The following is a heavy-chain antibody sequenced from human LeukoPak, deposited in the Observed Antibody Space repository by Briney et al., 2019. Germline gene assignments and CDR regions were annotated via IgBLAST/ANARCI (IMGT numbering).Heavy chain of an antibody. Sequence: GSLRLSCAASGFTFSNAWMSWVRQAPGKGLEWVGRIKSKTDGGTTDYAAPVKGRFTISRDDSKNTLYLQMNSLKTEDTAVYYCTTENSRYSYGQYYYYYYMDVWGKGTTVTVSS. V-gene: IGHV3-15*01. CDR2: IKSKTDGGTT. D-gene: IGHD5-18*01. CDR3: TTENSRYSYGQYYYYYYMDV. J-gene: IGHJ6*03. CDR1: GFTFSNAW.